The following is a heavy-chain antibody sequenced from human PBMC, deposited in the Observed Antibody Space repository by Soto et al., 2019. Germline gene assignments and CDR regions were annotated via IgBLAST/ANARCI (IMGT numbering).Heavy chain of an antibody. J-gene: IGHJ6*02. V-gene: IGHV1-69*08. Sequence: QVQLVQSGAEVKKPGSSVKVSCKASGDTFSRYSITWVRQAPGHGLEWIGRIIPIFGIPTYAQKFQGRVTFTEDESTSTAYRELSSLRSDDTAVYYCAREDRDRETGLVPAAIDGMDVWGQGTTVTVSS. D-gene: IGHD2-2*01. CDR2: IIPIFGIP. CDR1: GDTFSRYS. CDR3: AREDRDRETGLVPAAIDGMDV.